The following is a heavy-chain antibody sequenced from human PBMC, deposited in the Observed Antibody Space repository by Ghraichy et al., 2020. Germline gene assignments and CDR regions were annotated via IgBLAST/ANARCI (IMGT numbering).Heavy chain of an antibody. CDR2: ISGSGGST. CDR3: AKEQYSSGWYPGVFDY. J-gene: IGHJ4*02. Sequence: GGSLRLSCAASGFTFSSYAMSWVRQAPGKGLEWVSAISGSGGSTYYADSVKGRFTISRDNSKNTLYLQMNSLRAEDTAVYYCAKEQYSSGWYPGVFDYWGQGTLVTVSS. D-gene: IGHD6-19*01. CDR1: GFTFSSYA. V-gene: IGHV3-23*01.